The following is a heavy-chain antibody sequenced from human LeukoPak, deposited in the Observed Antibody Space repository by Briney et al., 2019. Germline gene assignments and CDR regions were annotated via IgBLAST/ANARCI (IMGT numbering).Heavy chain of an antibody. V-gene: IGHV1-69*06. Sequence: SVKVSCKASGGTFSSYAISWVRQAPGQGLEWMGGIIPIFGTANYAQKFQGRVTITADKSTSTAYMELSSLRSEDTAVYYCGRGDSSGYYPIGWFDPWGQGTLVTVSS. J-gene: IGHJ5*02. D-gene: IGHD3-22*01. CDR3: GRGDSSGYYPIGWFDP. CDR2: IIPIFGTA. CDR1: GGTFSSYA.